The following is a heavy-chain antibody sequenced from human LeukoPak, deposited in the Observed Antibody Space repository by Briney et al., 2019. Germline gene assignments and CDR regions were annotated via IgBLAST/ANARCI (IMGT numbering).Heavy chain of an antibody. CDR2: INPNSGDT. Sequence: ASVKVSFKASGYTFTGYYMHWVRQAPGQALEWMGWINPNSGDTNYAQKFQGRVTMTRDTSISTAYMELSRMRSDDTAVYYCARDFWSGYYRETIDYWGQGTLVTVSS. CDR3: ARDFWSGYYRETIDY. J-gene: IGHJ4*02. D-gene: IGHD3-3*01. CDR1: GYTFTGYY. V-gene: IGHV1-2*02.